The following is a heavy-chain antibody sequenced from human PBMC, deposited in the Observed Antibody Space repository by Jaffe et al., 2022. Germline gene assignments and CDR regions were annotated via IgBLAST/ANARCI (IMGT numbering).Heavy chain of an antibody. CDR3: ATPGSTYYYDSSGRSAFDI. J-gene: IGHJ3*02. V-gene: IGHV4-38-2*01. Sequence: QVQLQESGPGLVKPSETLSLTCAVSGYSISSGYYWGWIRQPPGKGLEWIGSIYHSGSTYYNPSLKSRVTISVDTSKNQFSLKLSSVTAADTAVYYCATPGSTYYYDSSGRSAFDIWGQGTMVTVSS. CDR2: IYHSGST. D-gene: IGHD3-22*01. CDR1: GYSISSGYY.